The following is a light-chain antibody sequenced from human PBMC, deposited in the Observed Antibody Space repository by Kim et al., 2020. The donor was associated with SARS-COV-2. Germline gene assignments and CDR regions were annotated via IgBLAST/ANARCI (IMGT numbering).Light chain of an antibody. CDR2: AAS. J-gene: IGKJ4*01. V-gene: IGKV1-9*01. CDR1: QGISSS. Sequence: IQLTQSPSSLSASVGDRVTITCRASQGISSSLAWYQQKPGNAPKLLIYAASTLRSGVPSRFSGSGSGTDFTLTIISVQPEDFATYYCQQLNSYPLTFGGGTKVDIK. CDR3: QQLNSYPLT.